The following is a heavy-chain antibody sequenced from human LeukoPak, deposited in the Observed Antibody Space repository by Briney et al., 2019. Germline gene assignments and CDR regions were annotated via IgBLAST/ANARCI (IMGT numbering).Heavy chain of an antibody. CDR1: GGSISSGGYY. J-gene: IGHJ3*02. V-gene: IGHV4-31*03. D-gene: IGHD3-22*01. CDR2: IYYSGST. Sequence: PSQTLSLTCTVSGGSISSGGYYWSWIRQHPGKGLEWIGYIYYSGSTYYNPSLKSRVTISVDTSKNQFSLKLSSVTAADTAVYYCARAYYYASSGYSPSDAFDIWGQGTMVTVSS. CDR3: ARAYYYASSGYSPSDAFDI.